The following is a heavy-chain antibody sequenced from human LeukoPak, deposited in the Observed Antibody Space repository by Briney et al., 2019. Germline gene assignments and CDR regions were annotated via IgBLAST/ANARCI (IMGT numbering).Heavy chain of an antibody. Sequence: GRSLRPSCPAAAFTLTAIGMHWVRQVPGKVMEWEAVISYDGSNKYYADSVKGRFTISRDSCKNTLYLQMNSLRAEDTAVYYCAKDGLRTYGGRFYRYFDLWGRGTLVTVSS. V-gene: IGHV3-30*18. CDR2: ISYDGSNK. D-gene: IGHD4/OR15-4a*01. CDR1: AFTLTAIG. CDR3: AKDGLRTYGGRFYRYFDL. J-gene: IGHJ2*01.